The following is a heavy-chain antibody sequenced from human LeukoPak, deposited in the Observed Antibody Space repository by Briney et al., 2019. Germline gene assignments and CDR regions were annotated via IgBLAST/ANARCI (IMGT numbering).Heavy chain of an antibody. V-gene: IGHV1-2*02. CDR1: GYTFTGYY. Sequence: ASVKVSCKASGYTFTGYYMHWVRQAPGQGLEWMGWINPNSGATSYAQKFQGRVTMTRDTSISTAYMELSRLRSDDTAVYYCARGPPHRYCSSTSCYTRSWFDPWGQGTLVTVSS. CDR3: ARGPPHRYCSSTSCYTRSWFDP. J-gene: IGHJ5*02. CDR2: INPNSGAT. D-gene: IGHD2-2*02.